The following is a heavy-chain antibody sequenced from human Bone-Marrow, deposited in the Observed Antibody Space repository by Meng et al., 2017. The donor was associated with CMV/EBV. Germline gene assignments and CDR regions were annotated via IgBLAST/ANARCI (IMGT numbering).Heavy chain of an antibody. Sequence: GGSLRLSCAASGFTFSSYSMNWVRQAPGKGLEWVSSISSSSSSYIYYADSVKGRFTISRDNAKNSLYLQMNSLRAEDTAVYYCARDKYSSGWEVFRFDYWGQGTLVTVPS. CDR2: ISSSSSSYI. D-gene: IGHD6-19*01. J-gene: IGHJ4*02. V-gene: IGHV3-21*01. CDR3: ARDKYSSGWEVFRFDY. CDR1: GFTFSSYS.